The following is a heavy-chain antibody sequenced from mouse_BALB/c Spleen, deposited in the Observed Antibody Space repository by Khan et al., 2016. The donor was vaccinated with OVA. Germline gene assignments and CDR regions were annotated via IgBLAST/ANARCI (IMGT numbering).Heavy chain of an antibody. CDR1: GYTFSSYY. V-gene: IGHV1S81*02. J-gene: IGHJ3*01. CDR2: INPNNGGT. CDR3: TRSGYANPFAY. D-gene: IGHD2-10*02. Sequence: QVQLQQSGAELVKPGASVKLSCKASGYTFSSYYMYWVKQRPGQGLEWIGGINPNNGGTNFNEKFKTKATLTVDKSSSTDYMQLSSLTSEDSALYYCTRSGYANPFAYWGQGTLVTVSA.